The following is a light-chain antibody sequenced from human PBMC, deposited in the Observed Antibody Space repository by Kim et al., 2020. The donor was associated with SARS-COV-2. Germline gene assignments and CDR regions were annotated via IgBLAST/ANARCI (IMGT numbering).Light chain of an antibody. Sequence: ASVGDRVTITCRTSQSISTWLAGYQQKPGKAPKLLIYDASSLESGVPSRFSGSGSGTEFTLTISSLQPDDFATYYCQHYNNYPLNFGGGTKVDIK. J-gene: IGKJ4*01. V-gene: IGKV1-5*01. CDR1: QSISTW. CDR3: QHYNNYPLN. CDR2: DAS.